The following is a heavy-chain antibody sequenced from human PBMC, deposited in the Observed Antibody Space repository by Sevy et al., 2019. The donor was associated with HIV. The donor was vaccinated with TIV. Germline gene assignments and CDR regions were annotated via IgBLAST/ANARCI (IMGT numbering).Heavy chain of an antibody. Sequence: ASVMVSCKVSGSALTELAMHWVRQAPGKGLEWMATFDPEDGETFYAQKFQGRVTMTEDTSTDTAYLELVSLRSEDTAVYYCATTKDYYEGSGYPFDGWGQGTLVTVSS. V-gene: IGHV1-24*01. CDR3: ATTKDYYEGSGYPFDG. J-gene: IGHJ4*02. CDR1: GSALTELA. CDR2: FDPEDGET. D-gene: IGHD3-22*01.